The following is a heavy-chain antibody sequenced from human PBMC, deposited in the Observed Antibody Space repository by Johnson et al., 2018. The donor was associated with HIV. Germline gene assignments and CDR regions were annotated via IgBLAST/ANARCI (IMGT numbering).Heavy chain of an antibody. J-gene: IGHJ3*02. CDR2: ISYDGRSK. CDR1: GFTFSVYA. CDR3: ARGVVGVLSNAFDI. D-gene: IGHD1-26*01. Sequence: QVQLVESGGGVVHPGRSLRLSCAASGFTFSVYAMHWVRQAPGKGLEWVAVISYDGRSKYYSDSVKGRFTISRDNSKNTLDLQMNSLRPEDTAVYYCARGVVGVLSNAFDIWGQGTMVIVSS. V-gene: IGHV3-30*04.